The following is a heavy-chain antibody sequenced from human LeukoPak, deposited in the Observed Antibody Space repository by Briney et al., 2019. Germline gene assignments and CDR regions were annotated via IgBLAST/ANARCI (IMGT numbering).Heavy chain of an antibody. V-gene: IGHV3-23*01. CDR1: GFTFSTFA. CDR3: AKSMDILTGYLWSLDY. J-gene: IGHJ4*02. D-gene: IGHD3-9*01. CDR2: ILPSGGEI. Sequence: GGSLRLSCAASGFTFSTFAMIWVRQPPGKGLEWVSSILPSGGEIHYADSVKGRFTISRDNSKNTLYLQMNSLRAEDTAVYYCAKSMDILTGYLWSLDYWGQGTLVTVSS.